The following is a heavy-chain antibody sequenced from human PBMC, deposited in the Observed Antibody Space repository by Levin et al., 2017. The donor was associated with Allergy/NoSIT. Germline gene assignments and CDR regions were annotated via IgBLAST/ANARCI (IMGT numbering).Heavy chain of an antibody. D-gene: IGHD2-8*01. CDR2: ISYDGSNK. CDR3: AKDLHCTNGVCYQHYYYYGMDV. CDR1: GFTFSSYG. V-gene: IGHV3-30*18. J-gene: IGHJ6*02. Sequence: GESLKISCAASGFTFSSYGMHWVRQAPGKGLEWVAVISYDGSNKYYADSVKGRFTISRDNSKNTLYLQMNSLRAEDTAVYYCAKDLHCTNGVCYQHYYYYGMDVWGQGTTVTVSS.